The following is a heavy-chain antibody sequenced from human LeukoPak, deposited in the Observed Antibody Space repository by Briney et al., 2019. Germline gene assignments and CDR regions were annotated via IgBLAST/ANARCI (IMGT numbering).Heavy chain of an antibody. CDR2: MSSSLSTI. D-gene: IGHD1-26*01. V-gene: IGHV3-48*04. CDR1: GFTFSSYS. J-gene: IGHJ4*02. CDR3: ARVDWELLDGDFDY. Sequence: GGSLRLSCAASGFTFSSYSMTWVRQAPGKGPEWISYMSSSLSTIYYADSVKGRFTISRDNAKNTLYLQMSSLRAGDTAVYYCARVDWELLDGDFDYWGQGTLVTVSS.